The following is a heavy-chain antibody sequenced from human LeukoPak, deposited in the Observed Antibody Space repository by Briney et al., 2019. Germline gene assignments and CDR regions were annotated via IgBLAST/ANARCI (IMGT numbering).Heavy chain of an antibody. CDR2: ISFSGGKT. Sequence: GGSLRLSCAASGFTFRNYAMSWVRQAPGKGLEWVSSISFSGGKTYYADSVKGRVTISRDNTKNTLYLQMNSLRAEDTAVYFCAKRTSRYGHFDFWGQGTLVTVSS. J-gene: IGHJ4*02. CDR3: AKRTSRYGHFDF. D-gene: IGHD5-18*01. V-gene: IGHV3-23*01. CDR1: GFTFRNYA.